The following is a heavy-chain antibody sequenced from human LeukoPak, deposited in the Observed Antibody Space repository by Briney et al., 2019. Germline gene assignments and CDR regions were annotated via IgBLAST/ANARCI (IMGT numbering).Heavy chain of an antibody. CDR3: ARGGEGPYGNYAPDS. J-gene: IGHJ5*01. CDR1: GYTYTTYG. CDR2: ISVYNGKT. Sequence: ASVKVSCKSSGYTYTTYGITWVRQAPGQGLEWMGWISVYNGKTKYAQKLQGRVIMTAYTSTTTAYMELWSLRGDDTAIYYCARGGEGPYGNYAPDSWGQGTLVTVSS. D-gene: IGHD3-10*01. V-gene: IGHV1-18*01.